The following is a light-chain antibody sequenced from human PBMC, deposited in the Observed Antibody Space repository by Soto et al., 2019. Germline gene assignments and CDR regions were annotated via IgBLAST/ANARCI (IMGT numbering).Light chain of an antibody. V-gene: IGKV3-11*01. J-gene: IGKJ1*01. CDR1: QTLSNR. CDR3: HQRQSWPRT. Sequence: EIVMTKSPATLSVSPGERVTLSCRASQTLSNRLAWYQHKPGQAPRLLIYVTSNRPTGIPARFSGSGSGTDYTLTISSLEPEDSAVYYCHQRQSWPRTFGQGTKV. CDR2: VTS.